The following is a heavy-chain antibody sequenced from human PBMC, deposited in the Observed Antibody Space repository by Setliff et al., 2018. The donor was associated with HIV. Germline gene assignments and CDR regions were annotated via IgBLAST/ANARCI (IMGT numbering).Heavy chain of an antibody. J-gene: IGHJ6*02. V-gene: IGHV4-4*07. CDR2: IYSSGST. CDR3: ARDSELGLNYHYGMDV. Sequence: SETLSLTCTVSGGSISKYFWSWIRQSAEKGLEWIGRIYSSGSTNQNPSLKSRVSMSVDTSKSQFSLNLSSVTAADTAVYYCARDSELGLNYHYGMDVWGQGTTVTVSS. D-gene: IGHD1-26*01. CDR1: GGSISKYF.